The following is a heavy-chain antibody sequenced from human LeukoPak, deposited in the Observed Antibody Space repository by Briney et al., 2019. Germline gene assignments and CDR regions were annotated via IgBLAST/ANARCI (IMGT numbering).Heavy chain of an antibody. Sequence: ASVKVSCKAPGGSFGRYAISWVRQAPGQGLEWMGGIVPILGAANYAQKFQGRVTITADDSTGTAYMELTSLRSADTAVYYCARSQGYSYGSSYWGQGTLVTVSS. CDR1: GGSFGRYA. V-gene: IGHV1-69*13. D-gene: IGHD5-18*01. CDR3: ARSQGYSYGSSY. CDR2: IVPILGAA. J-gene: IGHJ4*02.